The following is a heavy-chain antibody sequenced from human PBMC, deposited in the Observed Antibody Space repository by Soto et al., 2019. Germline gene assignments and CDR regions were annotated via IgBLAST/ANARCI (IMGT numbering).Heavy chain of an antibody. Sequence: EVQLLESGGGLVQPGGSLTVSCAASGFTFGAHPMSWVRLAPGKGLEWVSTISGYGGSTYYPDSLKGRFIISRDNSKNTLYLQINTLRAEDTAIYFCAKQRTTVTPSFAYWGQGTLVTGSS. CDR2: ISGYGGST. CDR1: GFTFGAHP. V-gene: IGHV3-23*01. CDR3: AKQRTTVTPSFAY. D-gene: IGHD4-17*01. J-gene: IGHJ4*02.